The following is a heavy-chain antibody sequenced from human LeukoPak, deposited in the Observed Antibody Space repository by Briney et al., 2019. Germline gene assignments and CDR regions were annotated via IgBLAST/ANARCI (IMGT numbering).Heavy chain of an antibody. CDR3: AKFGLAGSGRYHDAFDM. Sequence: GGSLRLSCAASGFTFSSYPMHWVRQAPGKGLVWVSRIIIDGSSKTYADSVKGRSTISRDNSKNTLYLLMNSLRADDTAVYYCAKFGLAGSGRYHDAFDMWGQGTMVTVSS. J-gene: IGHJ3*02. CDR2: IIIDGSSK. CDR1: GFTFSSYP. D-gene: IGHD3-10*01. V-gene: IGHV3-74*01.